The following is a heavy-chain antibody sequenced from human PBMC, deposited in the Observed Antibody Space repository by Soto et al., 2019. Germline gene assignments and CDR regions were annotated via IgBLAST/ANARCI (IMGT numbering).Heavy chain of an antibody. D-gene: IGHD6-19*01. CDR1: GVSFSISG. CDR3: VRDSSVCYGFQEWAD. Sequence: QVELMQSGAEVQKPGASVKVSCKASGVSFSISGFSWVRQAPGQGPEWMGWISGTNGATNYAPRFEGRDTMTKATSTSTAYMELSGLRGDDTAVYYCVRDSSVCYGFQEWADWGQGPPVTVSS. V-gene: IGHV1-18*01. J-gene: IGHJ4*02. CDR2: ISGTNGAT.